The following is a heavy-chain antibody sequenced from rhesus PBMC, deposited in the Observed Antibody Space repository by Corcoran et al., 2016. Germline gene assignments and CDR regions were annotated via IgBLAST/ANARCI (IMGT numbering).Heavy chain of an antibody. CDR3: ARRGIAAAGTWDNSLDV. CDR1: GGSVSGYW. V-gene: IGHV4-160*01. D-gene: IGHD6-25*01. J-gene: IGHJ5-2*02. CDR2: IRSGEST. Sequence: QVQLQQWGEGLVKPSETLSLTCAVYGGSVSGYWWGWIRQPPGKGLEGIGRIRSGESTTYNPSLKRRVNISIDTSKNQFSLKLSSVTAADTAVYYCARRGIAAAGTWDNSLDVWGRGVLVTVSS.